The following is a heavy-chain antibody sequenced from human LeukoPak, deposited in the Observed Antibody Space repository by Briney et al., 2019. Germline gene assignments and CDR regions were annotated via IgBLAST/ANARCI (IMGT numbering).Heavy chain of an antibody. CDR1: GYIFTNYD. Sequence: ASVKVSCKASGYIFTNYDINWVRQATGQGLEWMGWMSPDSGNRGCAQKFQGRLTMTRDTSITTAYMELSSLTSDDTAMYYCVRSTMGVRRINDFWGQGSLVTVSS. CDR2: MSPDSGNR. V-gene: IGHV1-8*01. D-gene: IGHD3-10*01. J-gene: IGHJ4*02. CDR3: VRSTMGVRRINDF.